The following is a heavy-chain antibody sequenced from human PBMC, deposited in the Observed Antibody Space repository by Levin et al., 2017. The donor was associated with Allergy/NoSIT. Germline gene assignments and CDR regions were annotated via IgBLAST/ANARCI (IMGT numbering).Heavy chain of an antibody. V-gene: IGHV5-51*01. J-gene: IGHJ4*02. CDR3: VRPDNSGYYVH. CDR1: RYSLTTYW. Sequence: SGGSLRLSCTASRYSLTTYWIGWVRQMPGKGLEWMAIINPTDSDTRYNPSFQGQVTISADKSINTAYLQWSSLKVSDTAMYYCVRPDNSGYYVHWGQGTLVTVSS. D-gene: IGHD3-22*01. CDR2: INPTDSDT.